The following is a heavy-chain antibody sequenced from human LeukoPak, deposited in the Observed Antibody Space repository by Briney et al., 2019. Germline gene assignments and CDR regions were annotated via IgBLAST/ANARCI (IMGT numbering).Heavy chain of an antibody. CDR3: ARDRGSEYCSSTSCYHYYYMDV. Sequence: ASVKVSCKASGYTFTGYYMHWVRQAPGQGLEWMGWTNPNSGGTNYAQKFQGRVTMTRDTSISTAYMELSRLRSDDTAVYYCARDRGSEYCSSTSCYHYYYMDVWAKGTTVAVSS. D-gene: IGHD2-2*01. CDR1: GYTFTGYY. V-gene: IGHV1-2*02. CDR2: TNPNSGGT. J-gene: IGHJ6*03.